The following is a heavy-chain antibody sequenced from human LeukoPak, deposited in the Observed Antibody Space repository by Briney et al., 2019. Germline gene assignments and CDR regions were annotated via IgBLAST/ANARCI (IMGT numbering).Heavy chain of an antibody. D-gene: IGHD6-13*01. CDR2: IWYDGSNK. Sequence: GGSLRLSCAASGFTFSSYGMHWVRQAPGKGLEWVAVIWYDGSNKYYADSVKGRFTISRDNSKNTLYLQMNSLRAEDTAVYYCAGDSGYSSSWYYYYYYMDVWGKGTTVTVSS. CDR3: AGDSGYSSSWYYYYYYMDV. J-gene: IGHJ6*03. CDR1: GFTFSSYG. V-gene: IGHV3-33*01.